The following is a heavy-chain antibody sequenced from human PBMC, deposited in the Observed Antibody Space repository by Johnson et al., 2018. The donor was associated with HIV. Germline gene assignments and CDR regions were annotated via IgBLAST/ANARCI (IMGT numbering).Heavy chain of an antibody. CDR1: GFTFRSYG. J-gene: IGHJ3*02. V-gene: IGHV3-30*02. CDR3: SRGRNAFDI. Sequence: QEQLVESGGGVVQPGGSLRLSCAASGFTFRSYGMHWVRQAPGKGLEWVAFIRYDGSNKYYADSVKGRFTISRDNSKNTLYLQMNSLRAEDTAVYYCSRGRNAFDIWGQGTMVTFSS. CDR2: IRYDGSNK.